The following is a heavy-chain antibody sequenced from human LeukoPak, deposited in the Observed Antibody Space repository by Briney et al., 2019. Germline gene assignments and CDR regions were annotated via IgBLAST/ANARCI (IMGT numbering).Heavy chain of an antibody. CDR1: GFTFSSYA. Sequence: GGSLRLSCAASGFTFSSYAMSWVRQAPGKGLEWVSAISGSGGSTYYADSVKGRFTISGDNSKNTLYLQMNSLRAEDTAVYYCAKDPPRSIIAAAGNWFDPWGQGTLVTVSS. J-gene: IGHJ5*02. D-gene: IGHD6-13*01. CDR3: AKDPPRSIIAAAGNWFDP. CDR2: ISGSGGST. V-gene: IGHV3-23*01.